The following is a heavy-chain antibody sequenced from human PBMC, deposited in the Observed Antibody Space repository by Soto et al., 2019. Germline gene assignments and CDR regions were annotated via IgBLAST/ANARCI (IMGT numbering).Heavy chain of an antibody. Sequence: QVQLVQSGAELKKPGSSVKVSCKASGVTFSSYAISWVRQAPGQGLEWMGGIIPIFGTANYAQRFPGRFTITEDKSTSTAYMELSRLRYEDTAVYYCARCYGSGSRGYFDYWGQGTLVTFSS. CDR2: IIPIFGTA. CDR1: GVTFSSYA. D-gene: IGHD3-10*01. V-gene: IGHV1-69*06. CDR3: ARCYGSGSRGYFDY. J-gene: IGHJ4*02.